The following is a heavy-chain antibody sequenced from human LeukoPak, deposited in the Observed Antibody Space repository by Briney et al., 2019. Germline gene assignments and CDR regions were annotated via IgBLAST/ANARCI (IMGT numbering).Heavy chain of an antibody. D-gene: IGHD1-26*01. CDR1: GFSFSSYA. Sequence: GGSLRLSGAASGFSFSSYAMSWVRQAPGKGLEWVAAISGSGGRTYYADSVKGRFTISRDNSKNTLYLQMNSLRAEDTAVYYCAKPASGSYGAESFQHWGQGTLVTVSS. J-gene: IGHJ1*01. CDR3: AKPASGSYGAESFQH. CDR2: ISGSGGRT. V-gene: IGHV3-23*01.